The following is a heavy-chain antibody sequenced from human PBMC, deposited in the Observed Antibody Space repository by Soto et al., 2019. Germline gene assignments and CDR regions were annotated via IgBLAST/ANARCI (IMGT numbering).Heavy chain of an antibody. CDR3: ARLYYRSSWATARVDP. J-gene: IGHJ5*02. V-gene: IGHV1-8*01. CDR2: MNPNSGNT. CDR1: GYTFTSYD. D-gene: IGHD6-13*01. Sequence: QVQLVQSGAEVKKPGASVKVSCKASGYTFTSYDINWVRQATGQGLEWMGWMNPNSGNTGYAQTFQGRVTMTRNTSISTAYMELSSLRSEDTAVYYWARLYYRSSWATARVDPWCQGTLVTVSS.